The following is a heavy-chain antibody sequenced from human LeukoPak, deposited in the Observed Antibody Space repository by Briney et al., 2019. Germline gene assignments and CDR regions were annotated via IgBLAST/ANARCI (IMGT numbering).Heavy chain of an antibody. CDR1: GFTFNSYA. CDR2: VSSSGDTK. V-gene: IGHV3-23*01. D-gene: IGHD6-13*01. CDR3: AKGGSSWSRFDY. Sequence: GGSLRLSCAASGFTFNSYATNWVRQAPGQGLEWVALVSSSGDTKYYAESVKGRFTISRDSPNNTLYLQMNSLRAEDTAIYFCAKGGSSWSRFDYWGQGTLVTVSS. J-gene: IGHJ4*02.